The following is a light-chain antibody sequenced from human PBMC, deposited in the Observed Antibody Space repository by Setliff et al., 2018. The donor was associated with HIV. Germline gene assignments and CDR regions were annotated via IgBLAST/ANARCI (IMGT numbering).Light chain of an antibody. J-gene: IGLJ1*01. Sequence: QSVLTQPASVSGSPGQSITISCTGTSSDVGNYNYVSWYQQPPGKAPKLMVYEVTKRPLGVSTRFSGSKSGNTASLTISGLLAEDEADYYCCSYANSYTSFYVFGTGTKVTVL. CDR3: CSYANSYTSFYV. CDR2: EVT. V-gene: IGLV2-14*01. CDR1: SSDVGNYNY.